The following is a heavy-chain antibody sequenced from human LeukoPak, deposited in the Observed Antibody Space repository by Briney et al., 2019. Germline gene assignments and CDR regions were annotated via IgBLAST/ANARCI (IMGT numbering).Heavy chain of an antibody. J-gene: IGHJ6*02. CDR3: ARSGITMVRGVIIGGDYYYYGMDL. D-gene: IGHD3-10*01. CDR1: GFTFSSYS. V-gene: IGHV3-48*01. CDR2: ISGSSSAI. Sequence: GGSLRLSCAASGFTFSSYSMNWVRQAPGKGLEWVSYISGSSSAIYYADSVKGRFTISRDNAKNSLYLQMNSLRAEDTAVYYCARSGITMVRGVIIGGDYYYYGMDLWGQGTTVTVSS.